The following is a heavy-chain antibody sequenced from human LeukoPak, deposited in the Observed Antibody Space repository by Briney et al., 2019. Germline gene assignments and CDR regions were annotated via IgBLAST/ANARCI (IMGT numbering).Heavy chain of an antibody. Sequence: GASLKISCQGSGYSFTSYWIGWVRQLPGKGLEWMGIIYPGDSDTRYSPSFQGQVTISADKPISTAYLQWSSLKASDTAMYYCARIPAYPDYWGQGTLVTVSS. CDR3: ARIPAYPDY. CDR2: IYPGDSDT. D-gene: IGHD2-2*01. V-gene: IGHV5-51*04. J-gene: IGHJ4*02. CDR1: GYSFTSYW.